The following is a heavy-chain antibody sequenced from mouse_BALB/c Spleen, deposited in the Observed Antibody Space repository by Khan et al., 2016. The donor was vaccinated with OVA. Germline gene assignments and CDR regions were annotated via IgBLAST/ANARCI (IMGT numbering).Heavy chain of an antibody. CDR2: VSTGGHYT. D-gene: IGHD1-1*01. V-gene: IGHV5-6*01. CDR3: ARLAYYYDSEGFAY. Sequence: EVELVESGGDVVKPGGSLKLSCAASGFTFSTYGMSWVRQTPDKRLEWVATVSTGGHYTYYPDTVKGGSTLSRDNAKNTLYLQMNSLKSEDTAMFYCARLAYYYDSEGFAYWGQGTLVTV. J-gene: IGHJ3*01. CDR1: GFTFSTYG.